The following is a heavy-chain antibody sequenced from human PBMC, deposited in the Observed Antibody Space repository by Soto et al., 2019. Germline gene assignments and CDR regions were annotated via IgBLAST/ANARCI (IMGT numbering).Heavy chain of an antibody. CDR1: GYTFPSYW. J-gene: IGHJ6*02. V-gene: IGHV3-7*05. CDR3: VRVQTTDYYYGMDV. CDR2: IKYDGSEK. Sequence: GASVKVSCKASGYTFPSYWMSWVRQAPGKGLEWVANIKYDGSEKYYVDSVRGRFTFSRDNAKNSLYLQMNSLRAEDTAVYYCVRVQTTDYYYGMDVWGQGTTVTVSS. D-gene: IGHD4-4*01.